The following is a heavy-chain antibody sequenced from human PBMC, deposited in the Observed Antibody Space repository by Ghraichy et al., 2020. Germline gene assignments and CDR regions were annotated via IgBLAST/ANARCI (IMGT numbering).Heavy chain of an antibody. CDR2: MFYTGST. D-gene: IGHD3-3*01. J-gene: IGHJ3*01. CDR1: GGSISSSSYY. CDR3: AMRYYDFWSGYASFDL. Sequence: LSLTCTVTGGSISSSSYYWVWIRQPPGKGLEWIGTMFYTGSTSYNPSLKGRLTISVDTSKNQFSLKLSSVTAADTAVYYCAMRYYDFWSGYASFDLWGQGTMVAVSS. V-gene: IGHV4-39*01.